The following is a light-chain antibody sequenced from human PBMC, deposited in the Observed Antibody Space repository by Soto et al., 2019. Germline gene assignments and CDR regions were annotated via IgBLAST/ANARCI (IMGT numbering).Light chain of an antibody. CDR1: QSVSSY. CDR3: QQRSNWPLT. Sequence: EIVLTQSPATLSLSPGERATLSCRASQSVSSYFAWYQQTPGQAPRLLIYYASNRATGIPARFSGSGSGTDFTLTISSLEPEYFAVYYCQQRSNWPLTFGPGTKVDIK. CDR2: YAS. J-gene: IGKJ3*01. V-gene: IGKV3-11*01.